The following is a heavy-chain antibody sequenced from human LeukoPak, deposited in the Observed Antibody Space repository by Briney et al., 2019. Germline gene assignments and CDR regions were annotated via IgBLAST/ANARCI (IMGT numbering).Heavy chain of an antibody. J-gene: IGHJ4*02. CDR2: IHPNTGGT. CDR3: ARSWLVRGAFDY. Sequence: ASVKVSCKASGYTFTGHYIHWVRQAPGQGLEWMGWIHPNTGGTKYAQKFQGRVTMTRDTSISTAYMELSRLRSDDTAVYYCARSWLVRGAFDYWGQGTLVTVSS. V-gene: IGHV1-2*02. CDR1: GYTFTGHY. D-gene: IGHD6-19*01.